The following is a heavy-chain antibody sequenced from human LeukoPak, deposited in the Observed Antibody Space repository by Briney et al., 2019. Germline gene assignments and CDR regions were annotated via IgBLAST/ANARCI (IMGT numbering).Heavy chain of an antibody. J-gene: IGHJ6*02. V-gene: IGHV3-7*01. CDR3: ARDDHWYSSSWQVYYYYYGMDV. Sequence: GGSPRLSCAASGFTFSSYWMSWVRQAPGKGLEWVANIKQDGSEKYYVDSVKGRFTISRDNAKNSLYLQMNSLRAEDTAVYYCARDDHWYSSSWQVYYYYYGMDVWGQGTTVTVSS. CDR2: IKQDGSEK. CDR1: GFTFSSYW. D-gene: IGHD6-13*01.